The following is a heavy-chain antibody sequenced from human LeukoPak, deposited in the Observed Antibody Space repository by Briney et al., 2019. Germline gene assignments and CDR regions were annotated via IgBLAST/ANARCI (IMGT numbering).Heavy chain of an antibody. CDR1: GYTFTSYY. J-gene: IGHJ6*02. CDR3: ARAKEAGRDGYNLPHYYYGMDV. D-gene: IGHD5-24*01. CDR2: INPSGGST. Sequence: AASVKVSCKASGYTFTSYYMHWVRQAPGQGLEWMGIINPSGGSTSYAQKFQGRVTMTRDTSTSTVYMELSSLRSEDTAVYYCARAKEAGRDGYNLPHYYYGMDVWGQGTTVTVSS. V-gene: IGHV1-46*01.